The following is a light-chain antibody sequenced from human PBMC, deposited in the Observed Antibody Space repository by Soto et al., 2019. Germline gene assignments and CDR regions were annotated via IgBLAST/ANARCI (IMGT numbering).Light chain of an antibody. CDR3: QTWGTGIVV. Sequence: QLVLTQSPSASASLGASVKLTCTLSSGHSSYAIAWHQQQPEKGPRYLMKLNSDGSHSKGDGIPDRFSGSSSGAERYLTISSLQSEDEADYSCQTWGTGIVVFGGGTKLPVL. V-gene: IGLV4-69*01. J-gene: IGLJ2*01. CDR1: SGHSSYA. CDR2: LNSDGSH.